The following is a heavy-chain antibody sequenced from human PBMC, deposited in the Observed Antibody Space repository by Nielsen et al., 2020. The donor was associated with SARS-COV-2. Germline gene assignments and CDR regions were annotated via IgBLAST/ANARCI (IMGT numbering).Heavy chain of an antibody. CDR2: INPNSGGT. V-gene: IGHV1-2*06. J-gene: IGHJ6*02. CDR3: ARVRQQLLKGPPKGMDV. D-gene: IGHD2-2*01. Sequence: WVRQAPGQGLEWMGRINPNSGGTNYAQKFQGRVTMTRDTSISTAYMELSRLRSDDTAVYYCARVRQQLLKGPPKGMDVWGQGTTVTVSS.